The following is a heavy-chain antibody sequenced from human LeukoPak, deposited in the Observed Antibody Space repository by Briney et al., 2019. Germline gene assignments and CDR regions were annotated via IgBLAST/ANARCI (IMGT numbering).Heavy chain of an antibody. CDR2: VDPEDGET. J-gene: IGHJ4*02. Sequence: GASVKVSCKVSGYTFTDYYMHWVQQAPGKGLEWMGLVDPEDGETIYAEKFQGRVTITADTSTDTAYMGLSSLRSEDTAVYYCATGIAVAGIPYYFDYWGQGTLVTVSS. V-gene: IGHV1-69-2*01. D-gene: IGHD6-19*01. CDR1: GYTFTDYY. CDR3: ATGIAVAGIPYYFDY.